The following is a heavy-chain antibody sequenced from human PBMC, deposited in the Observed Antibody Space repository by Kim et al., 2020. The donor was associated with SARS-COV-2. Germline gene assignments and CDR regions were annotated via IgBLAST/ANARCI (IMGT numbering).Heavy chain of an antibody. CDR2: IYPGDSDT. CDR3: ARLYDSSGYYYAEFDY. J-gene: IGHJ4*02. CDR1: GYSFTGYW. V-gene: IGHV5-51*01. D-gene: IGHD3-22*01. Sequence: GESLKISCKGSGYSFTGYWIGWVRQMPGKGLEWMGIIYPGDSDTRYSPSFQGQVTISADKSISTAYLQWSSLKASDTAMYYCARLYDSSGYYYAEFDYWGQGTLVTVSS.